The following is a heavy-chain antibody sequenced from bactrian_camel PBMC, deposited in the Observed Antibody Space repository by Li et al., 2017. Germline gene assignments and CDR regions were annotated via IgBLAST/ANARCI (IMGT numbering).Heavy chain of an antibody. CDR3: AAGRRIGSMCRKENFGY. Sequence: VQLVESGGTSVQAGGSLTLSCVASGWSHTNIAWFRQAPGQAREGVARIGSTSDTAFIADSVKGRFTASLDNKKTTLSLQMNSLKPEDSGMYICAAGRRIGSMCRKENFGYWGQGTQVTVS. V-gene: IGHV3-3*01. CDR2: IGSTSDTA. D-gene: IGHD1*01. J-gene: IGHJ6*01. CDR1: GWSHTN.